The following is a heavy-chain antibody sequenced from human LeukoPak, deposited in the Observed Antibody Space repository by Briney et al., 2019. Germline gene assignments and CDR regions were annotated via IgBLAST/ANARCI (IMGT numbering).Heavy chain of an antibody. CDR2: IYYSGST. CDR3: AREETSRYYDSSGGTAYGMDV. Sequence: PSETLSLTCTVSGGSISSSSYYWGWIRQPPGKGLEWIGSIYYSGSTYYNPSLKSRVTISVDTSKNQFSLKLSSVTAADTAVYYCAREETSRYYDSSGGTAYGMDVWGQGTTVTVSS. CDR1: GGSISSSSYY. D-gene: IGHD3-22*01. J-gene: IGHJ6*02. V-gene: IGHV4-39*07.